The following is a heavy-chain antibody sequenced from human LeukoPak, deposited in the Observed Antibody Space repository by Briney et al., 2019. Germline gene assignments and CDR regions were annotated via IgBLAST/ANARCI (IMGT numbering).Heavy chain of an antibody. D-gene: IGHD6-19*01. CDR1: GYTFTSYD. J-gene: IGHJ4*02. CDR3: ARVIAVAGPGRPFDY. CDR2: MNPNSGNT. V-gene: IGHV1-8*01. Sequence: ASVKVSCKASGYTFTSYDINWVRQATGQGLEWMGWMNPNSGNTGYAQKFQRRVTMTRNTPISTAYMELSSLRSDDTAVYYCARVIAVAGPGRPFDYWGQGTLVTVSS.